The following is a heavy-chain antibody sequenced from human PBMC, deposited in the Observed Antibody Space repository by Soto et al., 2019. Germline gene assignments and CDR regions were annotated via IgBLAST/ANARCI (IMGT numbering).Heavy chain of an antibody. D-gene: IGHD2-15*01. V-gene: IGHV5-10-1*01. CDR3: VTYCSGGSCYLDYYYYGMDV. J-gene: IGHJ6*02. CDR1: GYSFTTYW. Sequence: GESLKISCQGSGYSFTTYWISWVRRMPGKGLEWMGRIDPSDSYTNFSPSFEGHVSISVDKSISTVYLQWSSLKASDTAMYYCVTYCSGGSCYLDYYYYGMDVWGQGTMVTVS. CDR2: IDPSDSYT.